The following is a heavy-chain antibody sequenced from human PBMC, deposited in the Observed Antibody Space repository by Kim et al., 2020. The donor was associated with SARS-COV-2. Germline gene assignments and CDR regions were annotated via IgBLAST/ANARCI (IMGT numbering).Heavy chain of an antibody. V-gene: IGHV4-59*01. CDR2: T. Sequence: TNYNPSLKSRVTISVDTSKNQFSLKLSSVTAADTAVYYCARVIEGYYFDYWGQGTLVTVSS. J-gene: IGHJ4*02. CDR3: ARVIEGYYFDY.